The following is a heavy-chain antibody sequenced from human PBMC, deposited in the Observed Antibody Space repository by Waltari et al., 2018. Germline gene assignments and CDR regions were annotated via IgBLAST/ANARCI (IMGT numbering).Heavy chain of an antibody. D-gene: IGHD3-3*01. CDR3: ARESGFWSGYSQFDY. V-gene: IGHV4-59*01. J-gene: IGHJ4*02. Sequence: QVQLQESGPGLVKPSETLSLTCTVSGGSISSYYWSWIRQPPGKGLEWIGYIYYSGSTNYNPSLKSRVTISVDTSKNQCSLKLSSVTAADTAVYYCARESGFWSGYSQFDYWGQGTLVTVSS. CDR2: IYYSGST. CDR1: GGSISSYY.